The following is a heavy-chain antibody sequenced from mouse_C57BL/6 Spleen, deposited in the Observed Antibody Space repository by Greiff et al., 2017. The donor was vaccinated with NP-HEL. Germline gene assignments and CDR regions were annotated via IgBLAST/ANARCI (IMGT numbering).Heavy chain of an antibody. CDR3: ANVLRSYYDAMDY. CDR2: ISSGSSTI. V-gene: IGHV5-17*01. Sequence: EVKLVESGGGLVKPGGSLKLSCAASGFTFSDYGMHWVRQAPEKGLEWVAYISSGSSTIYYADTVKGRFTITRDNATNTLFLQMTSLRSEDTAMYYCANVLRSYYDAMDYWGQGTSVTVSS. CDR1: GFTFSDYG. J-gene: IGHJ4*01.